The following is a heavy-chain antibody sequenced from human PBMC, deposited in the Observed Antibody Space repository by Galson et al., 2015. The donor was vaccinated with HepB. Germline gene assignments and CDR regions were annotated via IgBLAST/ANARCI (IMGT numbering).Heavy chain of an antibody. V-gene: IGHV1-58*01. CDR1: GFTFTSSA. Sequence: SVKVSCKASGFTFTSSAVQWVRQARGQRLEWIGWIVVGSGNTNYARKFQERVTITRDMSTSTAYMELSSLRSEDTAVYYCAATPGIFGVVIILDYYYGMDVWGQGTTVTVSS. CDR2: IVVGSGNT. J-gene: IGHJ6*02. D-gene: IGHD3-3*01. CDR3: AATPGIFGVVIILDYYYGMDV.